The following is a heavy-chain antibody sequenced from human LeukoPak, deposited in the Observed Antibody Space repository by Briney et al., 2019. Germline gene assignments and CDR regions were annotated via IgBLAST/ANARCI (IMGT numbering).Heavy chain of an antibody. Sequence: GGSLRLSCAASGFTFSSYAMSWVRQAPGKGLEWVSAICGGGGNHYYADSVKGRFTISRDNSKNTLYLQMNSLRAEDTAVYYCAKDYVDATPTVLFDYWGQGTLVTVSS. CDR3: AKDYVDATPTVLFDY. D-gene: IGHD1-26*01. J-gene: IGHJ4*02. CDR1: GFTFSSYA. V-gene: IGHV3-23*01. CDR2: ICGGGGNH.